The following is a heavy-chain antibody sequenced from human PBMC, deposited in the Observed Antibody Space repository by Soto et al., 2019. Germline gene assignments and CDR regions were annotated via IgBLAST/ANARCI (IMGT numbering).Heavy chain of an antibody. J-gene: IGHJ4*02. CDR1: GGSISSSSYY. CDR3: ARRDSSPHSRY. Sequence: QLQLQESGPGLVKPSETLSLTCTVSGGSISSSSYYWGWIRQPPGKGLEWIGSIYYSGSTYYNPPLKRRVTISVDTSKNQFSLKLSSVTAADTAVYYCARRDSSPHSRYWGQGTLVTVSS. D-gene: IGHD2-15*01. CDR2: IYYSGST. V-gene: IGHV4-39*01.